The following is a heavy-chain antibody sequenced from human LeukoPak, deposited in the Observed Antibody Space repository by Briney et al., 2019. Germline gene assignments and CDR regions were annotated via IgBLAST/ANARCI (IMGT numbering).Heavy chain of an antibody. J-gene: IGHJ4*02. D-gene: IGHD4-17*01. CDR2: ISYDGSNK. CDR3: AKDFLHGDYAAGYDY. V-gene: IGHV3-30*18. CDR1: GFTFSSYG. Sequence: GRSLRLSCAASGFTFSSYGMHWVRQAPGKGLEWVAVISYDGSNKYYADSVKGRFTISRDNSKNTPYLQMNSLRAEDTAVYYCAKDFLHGDYAAGYDYWGQGTLVTVSS.